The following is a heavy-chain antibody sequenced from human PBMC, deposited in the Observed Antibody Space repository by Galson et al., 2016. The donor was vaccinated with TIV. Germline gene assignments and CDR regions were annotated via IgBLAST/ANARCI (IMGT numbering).Heavy chain of an antibody. Sequence: SLRLSCAASGFVFNPYALHWVRQAPGKGLEWVALISVDGTKKYYADSVTGRFTVSRDNSRNALYLQMSSLRPDDTAVYYCASETTFYDGGASGTVGFWGQGTLVTVSS. CDR1: GFVFNPYA. CDR3: ASETTFYDGGASGTVGF. CDR2: ISVDGTKK. D-gene: IGHD2/OR15-2a*01. J-gene: IGHJ4*02. V-gene: IGHV3-30*04.